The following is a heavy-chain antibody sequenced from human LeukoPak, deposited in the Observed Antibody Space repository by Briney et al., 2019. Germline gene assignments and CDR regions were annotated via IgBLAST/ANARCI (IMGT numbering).Heavy chain of an antibody. CDR1: GGTFSKYS. D-gene: IGHD1-26*01. Sequence: SVKVSCKASGGTFSKYSISWVRQAPGQGLEWMGGIIPIFGTANYAQKFQGRVTITADESTSTAYMELSSLRSEDTAVYYCAREGGRATPDYWGQGTLVTVSS. CDR2: IIPIFGTA. CDR3: AREGGRATPDY. J-gene: IGHJ4*02. V-gene: IGHV1-69*13.